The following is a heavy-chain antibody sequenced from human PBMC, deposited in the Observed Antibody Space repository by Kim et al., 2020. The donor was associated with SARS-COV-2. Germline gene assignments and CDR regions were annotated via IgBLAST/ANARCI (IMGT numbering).Heavy chain of an antibody. Sequence: SETLSLTCTVSGGSISSSSYYWGWIRQPPGKGLEWIGSIYYSGSTYYNPSLKSRVTISVDTSKNQFSLKLSSVTAADTAVYYCARRHWYFDLWGRGTLVTVSS. CDR3: ARRHWYFDL. CDR1: GGSISSSSYY. CDR2: IYYSGST. J-gene: IGHJ2*01. V-gene: IGHV4-39*07.